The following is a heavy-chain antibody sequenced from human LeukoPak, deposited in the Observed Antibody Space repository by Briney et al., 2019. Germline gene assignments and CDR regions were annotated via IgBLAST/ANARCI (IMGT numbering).Heavy chain of an antibody. J-gene: IGHJ4*02. Sequence: GGSLRLSWAASGFTFSSYSMNWVRQAPGKGLEWVSSISSSSSYIYYADSVKGRFTISRDNAKNSLYLQMNSLRAEDTAVYYCAPPAVAGTIHWGQGTLVTVSS. D-gene: IGHD6-19*01. V-gene: IGHV3-21*01. CDR3: APPAVAGTIH. CDR2: ISSSSSYI. CDR1: GFTFSSYS.